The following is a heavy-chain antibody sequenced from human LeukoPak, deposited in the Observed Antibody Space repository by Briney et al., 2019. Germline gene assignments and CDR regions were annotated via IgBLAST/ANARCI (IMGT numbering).Heavy chain of an antibody. D-gene: IGHD4-23*01. CDR2: ISGSGGST. V-gene: IGHV3-23*01. CDR1: GFTFSNYA. J-gene: IGHJ5*02. CDR3: ARIFLSVVAPKRWFDP. Sequence: PGGSLRLSCAASGFTFSNYAMSWVRQAPGKGLEWVSAISGSGGSTDYEDSVEGRFTISRDNSKNTLYLQMNSLRAEDTAVYYCARIFLSVVAPKRWFDPWGQGTLVTVS.